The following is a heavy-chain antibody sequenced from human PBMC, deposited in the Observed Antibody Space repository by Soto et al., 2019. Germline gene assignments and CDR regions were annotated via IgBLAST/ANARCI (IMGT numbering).Heavy chain of an antibody. V-gene: IGHV3-53*01. Sequence: PGGSLRLSCAASGFTVSSNYMSWVRQAPGKGLEWVSVIYMDGSANYADSVKGRFTISRDNAKNTLYLQMNSLRAEDTAVYYCARDRGWSLFDYWGQGPLVTVSS. CDR3: ARDRGWSLFDY. CDR2: IYMDGSA. D-gene: IGHD6-19*01. J-gene: IGHJ4*02. CDR1: GFTVSSNY.